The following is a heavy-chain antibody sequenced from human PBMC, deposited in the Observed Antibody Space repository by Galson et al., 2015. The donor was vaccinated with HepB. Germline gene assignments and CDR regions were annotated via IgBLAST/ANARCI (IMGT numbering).Heavy chain of an antibody. CDR3: ARSPDYDFWNDYLGGHFDF. Sequence: QSGAEVKKPGESLKISCKTSGYSFTGQWIAWVRQMPGEGLEWMGIIYPGDSDPRYSPSFLGHVTISADKSVTTAYLQWSSLKASDSAMYYCARSPDYDFWNDYLGGHFDFWGQGTLVTVSS. CDR2: IYPGDSDP. V-gene: IGHV5-51*01. J-gene: IGHJ4*02. D-gene: IGHD3-3*01. CDR1: GYSFTGQW.